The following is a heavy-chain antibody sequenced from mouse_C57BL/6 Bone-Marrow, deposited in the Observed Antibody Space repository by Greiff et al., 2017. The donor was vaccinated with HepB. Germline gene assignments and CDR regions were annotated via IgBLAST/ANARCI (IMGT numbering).Heavy chain of an antibody. J-gene: IGHJ4*01. CDR1: GFTFSSYG. D-gene: IGHD1-1*01. Sequence: EVQRVESGGDLVKPGGSLKLSCAASGFTFSSYGMSWVRQTPDKRLEWVATISSGGSYTYYPDSVKGRFTISRDNAKNTLYLQMSSLKSEDTAMYYCARRSITTVVALYYAMDYWGQGTSVTVSS. CDR3: ARRSITTVVALYYAMDY. V-gene: IGHV5-6*01. CDR2: ISSGGSYT.